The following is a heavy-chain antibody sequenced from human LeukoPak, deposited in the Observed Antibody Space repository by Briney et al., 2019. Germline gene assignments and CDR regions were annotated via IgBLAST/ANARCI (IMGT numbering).Heavy chain of an antibody. D-gene: IGHD6-19*01. CDR1: GFTFDDYA. V-gene: IGHV3-9*01. CDR3: AKGLTGYSSGPAF. CDR2: ISWNSGNI. Sequence: GGSLRLSCAASGFTFDDYAMHWVRQAPGKGLEWVSGISWNSGNIGYADSVKGRFTISRDNAKNSLYLQMNSLRAEDTALYYCAKGLTGYSSGPAFWGQGTLVTASS. J-gene: IGHJ4*02.